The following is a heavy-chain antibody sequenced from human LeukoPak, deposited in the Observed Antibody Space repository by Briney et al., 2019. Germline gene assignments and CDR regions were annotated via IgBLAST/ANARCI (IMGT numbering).Heavy chain of an antibody. J-gene: IGHJ6*02. CDR2: ISYDGSNK. D-gene: IGHD2-2*01. V-gene: IGHV3-30*03. Sequence: GGSLRLSCAASGFTFSSYGMHWVRQAPGRGLEWVAVISYDGSNKYYADSVKGRFTISRDNSKNTLYLQMNSLKTEDTAVYYCTTYQVRDLRTYNYGMDVWGQGTTVTVSS. CDR1: GFTFSSYG. CDR3: TTYQVRDLRTYNYGMDV.